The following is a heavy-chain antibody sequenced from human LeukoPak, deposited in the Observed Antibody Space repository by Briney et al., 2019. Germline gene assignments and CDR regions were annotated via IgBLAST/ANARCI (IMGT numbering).Heavy chain of an antibody. D-gene: IGHD1-26*01. CDR2: IHAGNGNT. V-gene: IGHV1-3*01. CDR1: GYTFTYYA. Sequence: GASVKVSCKASGYTFTYYAIHWVRQAPGQRLEWLGWIHAGNGNTKYSQKFQGRVTITRDTSATTAYMELSSLTSEDTAVYYCARGGSGSFPLDYWSQGTLVTVSS. J-gene: IGHJ4*02. CDR3: ARGGSGSFPLDY.